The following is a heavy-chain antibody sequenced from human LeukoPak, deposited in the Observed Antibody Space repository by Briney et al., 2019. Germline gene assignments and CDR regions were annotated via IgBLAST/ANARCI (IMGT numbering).Heavy chain of an antibody. D-gene: IGHD3-22*01. V-gene: IGHV3-15*01. Sequence: PSETLSLTCTVSGGSISSYYWSWVRQAPGKGLEWVGRIKSKTDGGTTDYAAPVKGRFTISRDDSKNTLYLQMNSLKTEDTAVYYCTTEPRSYDSSGYWYWGQGTLVTVSS. CDR2: IKSKTDGGTT. CDR1: GGSISSYY. CDR3: TTEPRSYDSSGYWY. J-gene: IGHJ4*02.